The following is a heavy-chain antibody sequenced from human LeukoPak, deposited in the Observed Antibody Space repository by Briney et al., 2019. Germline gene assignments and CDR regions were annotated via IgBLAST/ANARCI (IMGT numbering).Heavy chain of an antibody. CDR3: TRDRLFDC. Sequence: GGSLRLSCAASGFTFSSYSMNWVRQAPGKGLEWVSSIGSTTTDMSYTGSVKGRFSISRDNAKNSLSLQMNSLRVEDTAVYYCTRDRLFDCWGQGTPVTVSS. CDR1: GFTFSSYS. V-gene: IGHV3-21*01. CDR2: IGSTTTDM. J-gene: IGHJ4*02. D-gene: IGHD6-6*01.